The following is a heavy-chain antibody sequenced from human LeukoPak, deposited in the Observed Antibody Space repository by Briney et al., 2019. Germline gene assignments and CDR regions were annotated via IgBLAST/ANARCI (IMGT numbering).Heavy chain of an antibody. J-gene: IGHJ4*02. CDR1: GFTFNTFT. Sequence: PGGSLRLSCAASGFTFNTFTMNWVRQAPGKGLERVSAINRGGDGTYYADFVQGRFTISRDNSENTLYLQMNSLRPEDTATYYCAKGTERYREVSSFDSWGQGTQVTVSS. V-gene: IGHV3-23*01. D-gene: IGHD3-10*01. CDR3: AKGTERYREVSSFDS. CDR2: INRGGDGT.